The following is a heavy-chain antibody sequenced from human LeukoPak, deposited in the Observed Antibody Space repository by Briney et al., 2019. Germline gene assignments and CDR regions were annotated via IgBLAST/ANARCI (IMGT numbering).Heavy chain of an antibody. CDR2: IYYSGST. CDR1: GGSISSYY. V-gene: IGHV4-59*05. D-gene: IGHD5-24*01. J-gene: IGHJ3*01. CDR3: ARWPMTNLAFDV. Sequence: SETLSLTCTVSGGSISSYYWSWIRQPPGKGLEWIGSIYYSGSTYYNPSLKSRVTISVDTSKNQFSLKLSSVTAADTAVYYCARWPMTNLAFDVWGQGTMVTVSS.